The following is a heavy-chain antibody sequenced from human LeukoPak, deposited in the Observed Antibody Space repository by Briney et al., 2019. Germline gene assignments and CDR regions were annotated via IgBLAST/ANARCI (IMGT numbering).Heavy chain of an antibody. CDR1: GFTFSSYG. J-gene: IGHJ4*02. V-gene: IGHV3-23*01. D-gene: IGHD3-22*01. CDR3: ANARGGGYYDY. Sequence: PGGSLRLSCAASGFTFSSYGMTWVRQAPGKGLEWVSGISDGGHSTYYADSVKCRFTISRDNSKNTLYLQMNSLRAEDTAVYYCANARGGGYYDYWGQGTLVTVSS. CDR2: ISDGGHST.